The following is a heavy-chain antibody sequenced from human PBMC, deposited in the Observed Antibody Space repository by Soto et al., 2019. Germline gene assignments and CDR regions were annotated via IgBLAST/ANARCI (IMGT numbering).Heavy chain of an antibody. CDR3: AKANSDFGSGYYGSYYYGLDV. CDR1: AITFSSYA. D-gene: IGHD3-3*01. J-gene: IGHJ6*02. V-gene: IGHV3-23*01. Sequence: TEGTIRLSCAASAITFSSYAMSWVRQAPGKGLVWVSALSGTGGTTYYADSGKGRFTISRDNSKNTLYLQMNNMRAEDTGVYYCAKANSDFGSGYYGSYYYGLDVWGQGTTVTVAS. CDR2: LSGTGGTT.